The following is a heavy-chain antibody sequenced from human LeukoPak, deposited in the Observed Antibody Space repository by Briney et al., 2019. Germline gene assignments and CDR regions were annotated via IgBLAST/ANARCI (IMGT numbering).Heavy chain of an antibody. CDR1: GITFSSYE. CDR3: AREDVTPFDY. CDR2: ISSSGSTI. D-gene: IGHD3-10*02. V-gene: IGHV3-48*03. Sequence: PGGSLRLSGTASGITFSSYEMNWVRQAPGKGLEWVSYISSSGSTIYYADSVKGRFTISRDNAKNSLYLQMNSLRAEDTAVYYCAREDVTPFDYWGQGTLVTVSS. J-gene: IGHJ4*02.